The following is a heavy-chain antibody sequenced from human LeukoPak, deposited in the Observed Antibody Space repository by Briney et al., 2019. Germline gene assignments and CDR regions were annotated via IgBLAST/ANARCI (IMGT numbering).Heavy chain of an antibody. Sequence: PGGSLRLSCAASGFTFSSYAMSWVRQAPGKGLEWVSGINWNGGCTGYADSVKGRFTISRDNAKNSLYLQMNSLRAEDTALYYCARGVYYYDSSGYYILGYWGQGTLVTVSS. CDR3: ARGVYYYDSSGYYILGY. J-gene: IGHJ4*02. CDR1: GFTFSSYA. V-gene: IGHV3-20*04. D-gene: IGHD3-22*01. CDR2: INWNGGCT.